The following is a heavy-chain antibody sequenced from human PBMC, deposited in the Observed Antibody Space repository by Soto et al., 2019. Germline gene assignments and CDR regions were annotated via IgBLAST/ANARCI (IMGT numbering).Heavy chain of an antibody. J-gene: IGHJ4*02. CDR2: ISGSGGST. Sequence: GGSLRLSWAASGFTFRSYAMSWVRQAPGKGLEWVSAISGSGGSTYYADSVKGRFTISRDNSKNTLYLQMNSLRAEDTAVYYCAIPPRRYYDILTGYYLPDYWGQGTLVTVSS. CDR1: GFTFRSYA. D-gene: IGHD3-9*01. V-gene: IGHV3-23*01. CDR3: AIPPRRYYDILTGYYLPDY.